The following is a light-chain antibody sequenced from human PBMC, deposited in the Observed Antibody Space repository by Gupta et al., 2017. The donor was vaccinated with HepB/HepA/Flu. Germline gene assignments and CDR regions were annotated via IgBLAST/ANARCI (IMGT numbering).Light chain of an antibody. CDR3: LLYYGGAVV. J-gene: IGLJ3*02. V-gene: IGLV7-43*01. CDR1: TGAVTTGYY. Sequence: QTVATQEPLLTVSPVGPPTSPSASSTGAVTTGYYPNWLQQKPGQAPRALIYSTSNKPSRTPARFSGSLLGGKAALTLSGVQPEDEAEYYCLLYYGGAVVFGGGTKLTVL. CDR2: STS.